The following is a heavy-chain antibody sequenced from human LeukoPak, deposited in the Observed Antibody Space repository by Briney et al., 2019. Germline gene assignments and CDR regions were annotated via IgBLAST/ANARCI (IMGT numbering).Heavy chain of an antibody. CDR1: GYTFTSYS. J-gene: IGHJ4*02. Sequence: ASVKVSCKASGYTFTSYSISWVRQAPGQGLEWMGWISAYNGNTNYAQKLQGRVTMTTDTSTSTAYMELRSLRSDDTAVYYCARDSRGYSYGDFDYWGQGTLVTVSS. V-gene: IGHV1-18*01. CDR2: ISAYNGNT. D-gene: IGHD5-18*01. CDR3: ARDSRGYSYGDFDY.